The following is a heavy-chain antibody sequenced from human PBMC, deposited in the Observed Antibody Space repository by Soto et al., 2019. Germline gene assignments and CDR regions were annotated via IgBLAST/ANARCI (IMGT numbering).Heavy chain of an antibody. Sequence: EVQLVESGGGLVQPGGSLRLSCAASGFTFSSYWMSWVRQAPGKGLEWVANIKQDGSEKYYVDSVKGRFTISRDNANNSLYLQMNSLRAEDTAVYYCAREKVLRFLEWLFPQPYDYWGQGTLVTVSS. CDR3: AREKVLRFLEWLFPQPYDY. CDR2: IKQDGSEK. V-gene: IGHV3-7*01. D-gene: IGHD3-3*01. CDR1: GFTFSSYW. J-gene: IGHJ4*02.